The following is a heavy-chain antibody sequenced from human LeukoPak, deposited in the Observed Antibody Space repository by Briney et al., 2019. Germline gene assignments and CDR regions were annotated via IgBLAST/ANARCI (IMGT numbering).Heavy chain of an antibody. D-gene: IGHD1-1*01. CDR2: IKQDGSEI. V-gene: IGHV3-7*01. CDR3: AREFPSTTASYYFDY. CDR1: GFTLSSYW. J-gene: IGHJ4*02. Sequence: PGGSLRLSCAASGFTLSSYWMSWVRQSRGKGLEGVANIKQDGSEIYYVDSVKGRFTISRDNAKNSLYLEMNSLRAEDTAGYYCAREFPSTTASYYFDYWGQGTLVTVSS.